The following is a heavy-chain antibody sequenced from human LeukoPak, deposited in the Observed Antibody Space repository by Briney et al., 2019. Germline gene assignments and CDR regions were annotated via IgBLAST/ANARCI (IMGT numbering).Heavy chain of an antibody. J-gene: IGHJ4*02. Sequence: ASVKVSCKASGYTFTVYYMHLVRHAPGQGLEWMGGINPNSGGTSYAQKFQGRVTMTGATSISSAYMELSRLRSDDTAVYYCARACSGNTCLARPFDYWGQGTLVTVSS. CDR3: ARACSGNTCLARPFDY. CDR2: INPNSGGT. D-gene: IGHD2-15*01. CDR1: GYTFTVYY. V-gene: IGHV1-2*02.